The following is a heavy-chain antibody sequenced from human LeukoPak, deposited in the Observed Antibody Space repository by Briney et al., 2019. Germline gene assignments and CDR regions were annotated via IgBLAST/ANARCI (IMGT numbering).Heavy chain of an antibody. Sequence: GSLRLSCAASGFTFSSYWMSWVRQAPGKGLEWVANIKKDGSEKYYVDSVKGRFTISRDNAKTSLYLQMNSLRAEDTAVYHCARHLSGVTGYTYGRGINYWGQGTLVTVSS. CDR1: GFTFSSYW. V-gene: IGHV3-7*01. D-gene: IGHD5-18*01. J-gene: IGHJ4*02. CDR3: ARHLSGVTGYTYGRGINY. CDR2: IKKDGSEK.